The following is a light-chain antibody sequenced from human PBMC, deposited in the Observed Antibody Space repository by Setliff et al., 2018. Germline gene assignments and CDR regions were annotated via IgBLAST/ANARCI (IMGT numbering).Light chain of an antibody. Sequence: QSVLTQPASVSGSPGQSITISCTGTSSDIGGYNYVSWYQQHSGKAPKLMISDVSKRPSGVPDRFSGSKSGTTASLTISGLQAEDEADYYCCSYAGRYTPYVFGSGTKVTVL. CDR3: CSYAGRYTPYV. V-gene: IGLV2-11*01. J-gene: IGLJ1*01. CDR2: DVS. CDR1: SSDIGGYNY.